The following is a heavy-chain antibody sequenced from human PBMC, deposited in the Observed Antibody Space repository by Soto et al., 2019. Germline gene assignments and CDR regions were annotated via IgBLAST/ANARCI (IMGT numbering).Heavy chain of an antibody. V-gene: IGHV3-53*01. Sequence: PGGYLRLPCAASGFTVSSNYMSLVRLAPGKELEWVSVIYSDGSTYYADSVKGRFTISRDNSKNTLYLQMNSLRAEDTAVYYCARDNSCVAFYYYSYGMVVWCQATTGTGS. D-gene: IGHD2-15*01. CDR3: ARDNSCVAFYYYSYGMVV. J-gene: IGHJ6*02. CDR1: GFTVSSNY. CDR2: IYSDGST.